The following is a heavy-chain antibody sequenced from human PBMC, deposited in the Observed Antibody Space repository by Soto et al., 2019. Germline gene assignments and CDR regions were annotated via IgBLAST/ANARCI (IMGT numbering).Heavy chain of an antibody. J-gene: IGHJ4*02. Sequence: GGSLRLSCAASGFTFSSYAMSWVRQAPGKGLEWVSAISGSGGSTYYADSVKGRFTISRDNSKNTLYLQMNSLRAEDTAVYYCAKDHGVLRFLEWLFHFDYWGQGTLVTVSS. V-gene: IGHV3-23*01. CDR2: ISGSGGST. CDR1: GFTFSSYA. CDR3: AKDHGVLRFLEWLFHFDY. D-gene: IGHD3-3*01.